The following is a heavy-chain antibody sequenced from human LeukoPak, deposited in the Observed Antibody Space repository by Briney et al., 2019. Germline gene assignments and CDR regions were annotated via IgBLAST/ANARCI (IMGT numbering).Heavy chain of an antibody. D-gene: IGHD3-9*01. V-gene: IGHV4-59*01. CDR3: ATFDILTGYLGY. Sequence: SETLSLTCTVSGGSISDYYWSWVRQPPEKGLEWIGYIYNSGTDYSPSLKSRVTISVDTSKNQFSLRLSSVTAADTAVYYCATFDILTGYLGYWGQGTLVTVSS. CDR2: IYNSGT. CDR1: GGSISDYY. J-gene: IGHJ4*02.